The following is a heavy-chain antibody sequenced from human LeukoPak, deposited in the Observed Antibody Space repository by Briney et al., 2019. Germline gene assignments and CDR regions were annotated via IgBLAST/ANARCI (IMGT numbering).Heavy chain of an antibody. CDR1: GFTFSSYW. D-gene: IGHD2-2*01. CDR3: ARDSGYASYYYYYYMDV. CDR2: IKQDGSEK. Sequence: GGSLRLSCAASGFTFSSYWMSWVRQAPGKGLEWVANIKQDGSEKYYVDSVKGRFTISRDNAKSSLYLQMNSLRAEDTAVYYCARDSGYASYYYYYYMDVWGKGTTVTVSS. V-gene: IGHV3-7*01. J-gene: IGHJ6*03.